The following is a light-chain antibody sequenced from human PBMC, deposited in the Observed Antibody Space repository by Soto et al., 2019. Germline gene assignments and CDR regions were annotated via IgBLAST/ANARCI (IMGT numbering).Light chain of an antibody. CDR2: GAS. V-gene: IGKV3-20*01. J-gene: IGKJ3*01. CDR1: QSFSRSY. CDR3: QHYGSALFT. Sequence: EIVLTQSPGTLSLSPGERATLSCRASQSFSRSYLAWYQQKPGQAPRLLIYGASSRATGIPDRFSGSGSGTDFTLTISSLEPEDFAVYYCQHYGSALFTFGPGTKVDVK.